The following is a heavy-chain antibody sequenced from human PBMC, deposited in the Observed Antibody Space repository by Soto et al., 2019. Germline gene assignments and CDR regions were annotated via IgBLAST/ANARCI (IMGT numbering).Heavy chain of an antibody. J-gene: IGHJ4*02. CDR1: GFTFSSYA. CDR2: FDPEDGET. Sequence: SGFTFSSYAMHWVRQAPGKGLEWMGGFDPEDGETIYAQKFQGRVTMTEDTSTDTAYMELSSLRSEDTAVYYCATYLNMGYCSGGSCYYFDYWGQGTLVTVSS. D-gene: IGHD2-15*01. CDR3: ATYLNMGYCSGGSCYYFDY. V-gene: IGHV1-24*01.